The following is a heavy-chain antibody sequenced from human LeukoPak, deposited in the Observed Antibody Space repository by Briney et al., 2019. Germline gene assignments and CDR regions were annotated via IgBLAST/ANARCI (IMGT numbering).Heavy chain of an antibody. D-gene: IGHD2-15*01. V-gene: IGHV3-30*04. J-gene: IGHJ6*04. CDR3: ARGRGYCSGGSCYVLDYYYYGMDV. CDR1: GFTFSSYA. CDR2: ISYDGSNK. Sequence: GRSLRLSCAASGFTFSSYAMHWVRQAPGKGLEWVAVISYDGSNKYYADSVKGRFTISRDNSKNTLYLQMNSLRAEDTAVYYCARGRGYCSGGSCYVLDYYYYGMDVWGKGTTVTVPS.